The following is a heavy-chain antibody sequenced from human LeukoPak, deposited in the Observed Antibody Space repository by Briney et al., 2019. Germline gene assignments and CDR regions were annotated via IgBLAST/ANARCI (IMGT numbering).Heavy chain of an antibody. J-gene: IGHJ4*02. CDR1: GFTFSSYW. Sequence: GGSLRLSCAASGFTFSSYWMHWVRQAPGKGLVWVSRINSDGSSTSYADSVKGRFTISRDNAKNTLYLQMNSLRAEDTAVYYCARDPLEGIVVVPAAGDYWGQGTLVTVSS. CDR2: INSDGSST. D-gene: IGHD2-2*01. V-gene: IGHV3-74*01. CDR3: ARDPLEGIVVVPAAGDY.